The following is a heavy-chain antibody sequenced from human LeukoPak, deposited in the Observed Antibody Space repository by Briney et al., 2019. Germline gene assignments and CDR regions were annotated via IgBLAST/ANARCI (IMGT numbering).Heavy chain of an antibody. Sequence: GGSLRLSCAASGFTFRSYAMHWVRQAPGKGLEYVSAISSSGGSTFYANSVKGRFTISRDNSKNTLYLQMGSLRSGDTAVYYCARVVVPAAGHYYYYYMDVWGKGTTVTVSS. D-gene: IGHD2-2*01. CDR3: ARVVVPAAGHYYYYYMDV. J-gene: IGHJ6*03. V-gene: IGHV3-64*01. CDR2: ISSSGGST. CDR1: GFTFRSYA.